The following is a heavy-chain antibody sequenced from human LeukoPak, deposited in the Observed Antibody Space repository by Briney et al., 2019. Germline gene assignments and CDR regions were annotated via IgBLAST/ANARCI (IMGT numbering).Heavy chain of an antibody. CDR1: GFTFSSYA. D-gene: IGHD4-17*01. CDR2: IGISGTKT. CDR3: ANEIRPNDY. J-gene: IGHJ4*02. V-gene: IGHV3-23*01. Sequence: GGSLRLSCAASGFTFSSYAMSWVRQAPGKGLEWVSAIGISGTKTYYGDSVKGRFLISRDNSKNTLYLQMNSLRVEDTAVYFCANEIRPNDYWGQGTLVTVAS.